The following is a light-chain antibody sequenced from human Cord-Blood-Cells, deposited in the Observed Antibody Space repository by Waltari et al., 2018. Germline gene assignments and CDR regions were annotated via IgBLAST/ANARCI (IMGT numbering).Light chain of an antibody. CDR2: EGR. V-gene: IGLV2-23*01. J-gene: IGLJ2*01. CDR3: CSYAGSSTVV. CDR1: SSDVGSYNL. Sequence: QSALPQPAYVSGSPGQSITIPCTATSSDVGSYNLVSWYQQHPCKAPKRMIYEGRKRPSGVSNRFSGSKSGNTASLTISGLQAEDEADYYCCSYAGSSTVVFGGGTKLTVL.